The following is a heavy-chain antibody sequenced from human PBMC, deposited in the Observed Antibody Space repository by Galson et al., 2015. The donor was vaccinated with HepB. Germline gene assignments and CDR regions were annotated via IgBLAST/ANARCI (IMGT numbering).Heavy chain of an antibody. V-gene: IGHV3-11*01. Sequence: SLRLSCAASGFTFSDYYMSWIRQAPGKGLEWVSYISSSGSSIYYADSVKGRFTISRDNVKYSLYLQMNSLRAEDTAVYYCARDKGPDGMDVWGQGTTVTVSS. CDR3: ARDKGPDGMDV. CDR1: GFTFSDYY. CDR2: ISSSGSSI. J-gene: IGHJ6*02.